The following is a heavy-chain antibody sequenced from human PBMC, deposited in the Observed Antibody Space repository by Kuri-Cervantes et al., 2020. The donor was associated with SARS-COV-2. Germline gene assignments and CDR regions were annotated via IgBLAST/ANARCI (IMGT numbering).Heavy chain of an antibody. J-gene: IGHJ4*02. D-gene: IGHD3-10*01. V-gene: IGHV3-7*01. CDR3: ARDSSGILGSFDY. Sequence: GGSLRLSCAVSGKYMRWVRQAPGKGLEWVANIKQGGSEKYYVDSVKGRFTISRDNAKNSLYLQMNSLRAKDTAVYYCARDSSGILGSFDYWGQGTLVTVSS. CDR2: IKQGGSEK. CDR1: SGKY.